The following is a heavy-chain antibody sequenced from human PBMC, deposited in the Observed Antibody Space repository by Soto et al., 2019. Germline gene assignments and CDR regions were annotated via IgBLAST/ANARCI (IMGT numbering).Heavy chain of an antibody. V-gene: IGHV4-39*01. J-gene: IGHJ4*02. CDR3: ARQGYSYGNY. D-gene: IGHD5-18*01. CDR1: GGSISSSSYY. Sequence: QLQLQESGPGLVKPSETLSLTCTVSGGSISSSSYYWGWIRQPPGKGLERIGSIYYSGSTYYNPALKSRVTISVDRSKNQFSLKLSSVTAADTAVYYCARQGYSYGNYWGQGTLVTVSS. CDR2: IYYSGST.